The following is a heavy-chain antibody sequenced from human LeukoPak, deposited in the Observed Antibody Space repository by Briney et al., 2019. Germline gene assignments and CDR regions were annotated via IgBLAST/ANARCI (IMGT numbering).Heavy chain of an antibody. CDR1: GFTFSRYW. CDR2: VNTDGSST. J-gene: IGHJ4*02. CDR3: ARDLRDSSGYSLDY. V-gene: IGHV3-74*01. D-gene: IGHD3-22*01. Sequence: GGSLRLSCVASGFTFSRYWMHWVRQAPGKGLVWVSRVNTDGSSTSYADSLKGRFTISRDNAKNTLYLQMNSLRVEDTSVYYCARDLRDSSGYSLDYWGQGTLVTVSS.